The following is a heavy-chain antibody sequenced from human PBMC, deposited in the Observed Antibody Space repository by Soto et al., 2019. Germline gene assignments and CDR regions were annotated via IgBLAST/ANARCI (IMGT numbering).Heavy chain of an antibody. D-gene: IGHD3-10*01. J-gene: IGHJ5*02. CDR3: ARGRDYYGSGSYYNLDWFDP. CDR2: IYYSGST. Sequence: SETLSLTCTVSGGSISSGDYYWSWIRQPPGKGLEWIGYIYYSGSTYYNPSLKSRVTISVDTSKNQFSLKLSSVTAADTAVYYCARGRDYYGSGSYYNLDWFDPCGQGTLVTVSS. V-gene: IGHV4-30-4*01. CDR1: GGSISSGDYY.